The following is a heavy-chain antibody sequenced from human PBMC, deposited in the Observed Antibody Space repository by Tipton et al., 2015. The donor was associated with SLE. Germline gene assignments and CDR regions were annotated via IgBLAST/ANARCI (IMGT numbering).Heavy chain of an antibody. Sequence: TLSLTCTVSGGSIRSYYWSWIRQPPGKGLEWIGYIYYSGSINYNTSLKSRVTISLDTSKNQFSLKVSSVTAADTAVYYCARANTIFGVVIIWGQGTLVTVSS. V-gene: IGHV4-59*12. CDR3: ARANTIFGVVII. CDR1: GGSIRSYY. J-gene: IGHJ3*02. CDR2: IYYSGSI. D-gene: IGHD3-3*01.